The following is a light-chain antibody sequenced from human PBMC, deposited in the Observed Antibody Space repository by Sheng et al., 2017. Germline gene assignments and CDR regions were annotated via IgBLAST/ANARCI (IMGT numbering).Light chain of an antibody. CDR1: SSNIGAGYK. V-gene: IGLV1-40*01. CDR2: DNI. J-gene: IGLJ2*01. Sequence: QSVLTQPPSVSGAPGQRVTISCTGSSSNIGAGYKVHWYQHLPGTAPRLLIYDNINRPSGVPDRFSGSKSSTSASLAITGLQAEDEADYYCQSYDISPSGYVVIGGGTKLDRP. CDR3: QSYDISPSGYVV.